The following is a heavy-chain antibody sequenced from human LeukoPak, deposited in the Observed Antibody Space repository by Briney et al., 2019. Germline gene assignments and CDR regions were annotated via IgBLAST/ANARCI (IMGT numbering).Heavy chain of an antibody. CDR1: GFTFSNYW. Sequence: GGSLRLSGAASGFTFSNYWMHWVRPAPGKGLVWVSRINSDGSGTTYAYSVRGRFTSSRYNDKNTLYLQVNSLRAEDTAVYYCARTEGTVAYDSWGQGTLVTVSS. D-gene: IGHD4-23*01. CDR2: INSDGSGT. J-gene: IGHJ5*01. CDR3: ARTEGTVAYDS. V-gene: IGHV3-74*01.